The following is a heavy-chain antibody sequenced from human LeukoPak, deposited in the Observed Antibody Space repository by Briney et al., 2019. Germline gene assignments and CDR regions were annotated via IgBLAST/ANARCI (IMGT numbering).Heavy chain of an antibody. V-gene: IGHV4-34*01. J-gene: IGHJ4*02. CDR3: ARGLGSGWYSDFDY. CDR2: INHSGST. Sequence: SETLSLTCAVYGGSFSGYYWSWIRQPPGKGLEWIGEINHSGSTNYNPSLRSRVTISVDTSKNQFSLKLSSVTAADTAVYYCARGLGSGWYSDFDYWGQGTLVTVSS. D-gene: IGHD6-19*01. CDR1: GGSFSGYY.